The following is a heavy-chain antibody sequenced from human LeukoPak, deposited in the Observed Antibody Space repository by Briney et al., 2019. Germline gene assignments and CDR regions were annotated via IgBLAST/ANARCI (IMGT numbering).Heavy chain of an antibody. Sequence: SETLSLTCTVSGGSISSYYWSWIRQPPGKGLEWIGYIYYSGSTNYNPSLKSRVTISVDTSKNQFSLKLSSVTAADTAVYYCARVAVRGGYSSSWYAYNAFDIWGQGTMVTVSS. V-gene: IGHV4-59*01. CDR3: ARVAVRGGYSSSWYAYNAFDI. D-gene: IGHD6-13*01. J-gene: IGHJ3*02. CDR2: IYYSGST. CDR1: GGSISSYY.